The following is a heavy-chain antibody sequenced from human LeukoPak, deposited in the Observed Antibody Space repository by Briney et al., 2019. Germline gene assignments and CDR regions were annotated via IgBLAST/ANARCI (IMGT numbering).Heavy chain of an antibody. J-gene: IGHJ6*02. CDR2: ISSSGSTI. CDR1: GFTFSSYE. CDR3: ARERVILFAPYGSGNYYYYDMDV. D-gene: IGHD3-10*01. V-gene: IGHV3-48*03. Sequence: PGGSLRLSCAASGFTFSSYEMNWVRQAPGKGLEWVSYISSSGSTIYYADSVKGRFTISRDNAKNSLYLQMNSLRAEDTAVYYCARERVILFAPYGSGNYYYYDMDVWGQGTTVTVSS.